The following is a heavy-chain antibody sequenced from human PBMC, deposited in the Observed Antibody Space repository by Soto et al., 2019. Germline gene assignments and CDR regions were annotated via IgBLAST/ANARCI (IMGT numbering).Heavy chain of an antibody. Sequence: QVQLVQSGAEVKKPGASVKVSCKVSGYTFTSYDINWVRQATGQGLEWMGWMNPNNGNTGFAQKFQGRITMTRNTYISTAYIELSSLRSEDTAVYYCATSGSGWYLFWGQGTLVTVSS. J-gene: IGHJ4*02. CDR1: GYTFTSYD. D-gene: IGHD6-19*01. V-gene: IGHV1-8*01. CDR2: MNPNNGNT. CDR3: ATSGSGWYLF.